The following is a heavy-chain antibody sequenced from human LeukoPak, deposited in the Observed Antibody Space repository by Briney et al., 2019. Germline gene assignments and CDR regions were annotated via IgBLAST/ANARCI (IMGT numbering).Heavy chain of an antibody. J-gene: IGHJ5*01. CDR1: GFTFKSYW. CDR3: VRDIPHNWFDS. Sequence: PGGSLRLSCVVSGFTFKSYWMHGVRQAPGKGLEWVSLVENDAVKASYADSVRGRFTISRDNAKNTVYLQMNSLRVEDSAVYYCVRDIPHNWFDSWGQGALVTVYS. V-gene: IGHV3-74*03. CDR2: VENDAVKA.